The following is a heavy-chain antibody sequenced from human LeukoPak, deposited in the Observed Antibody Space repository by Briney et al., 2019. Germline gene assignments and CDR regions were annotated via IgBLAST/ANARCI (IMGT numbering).Heavy chain of an antibody. J-gene: IGHJ4*02. Sequence: SETLSLTCTVSGYSISSGYYWGWIRQPPGKGLEWIGSIYHSGSTYYNPSLKSRVTISVDTSKNQFSLKLSSVTAADTAVYYCARVRYGSGPLTYYYFDYWGQGTLVTVSS. CDR3: ARVRYGSGPLTYYYFDY. CDR2: IYHSGST. V-gene: IGHV4-38-2*02. D-gene: IGHD3-10*01. CDR1: GYSISSGYY.